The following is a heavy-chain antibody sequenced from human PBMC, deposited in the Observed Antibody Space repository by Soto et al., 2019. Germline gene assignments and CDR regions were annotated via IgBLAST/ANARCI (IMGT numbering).Heavy chain of an antibody. V-gene: IGHV3-30*03. Sequence: QVQLVESGGGVVQPGRSLRLSCAASGFTFSSYGMHWVRQAPGKGLEWVAVISYDGSNKYYADSVKGRFTISRDNSKNTLYLQMNSLRAEDTAVYYCATSYKGYGSGSYRDYWGQGTLVTVSS. CDR1: GFTFSSYG. CDR2: ISYDGSNK. J-gene: IGHJ4*02. D-gene: IGHD3-10*01. CDR3: ATSYKGYGSGSYRDY.